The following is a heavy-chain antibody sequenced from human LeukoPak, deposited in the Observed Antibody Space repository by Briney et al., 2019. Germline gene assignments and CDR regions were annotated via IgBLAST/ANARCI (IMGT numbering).Heavy chain of an antibody. CDR1: GYTFTGYY. Sequence: ASVKVSCKASGYTFTGYYMHWVRQAPGQGLEWMGWINPNSGGTNYAQKFQGRVTMTRDTSISAAYMELSRLRSDDTAVYYCARDQPTGAFIAAALPLHPQRWGQGTLVTVSS. D-gene: IGHD6-13*01. CDR3: ARDQPTGAFIAAALPLHPQR. J-gene: IGHJ4*02. V-gene: IGHV1-2*02. CDR2: INPNSGGT.